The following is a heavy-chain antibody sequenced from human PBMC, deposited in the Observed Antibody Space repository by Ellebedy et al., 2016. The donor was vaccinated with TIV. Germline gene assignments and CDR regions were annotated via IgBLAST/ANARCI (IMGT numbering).Heavy chain of an antibody. D-gene: IGHD2-21*02. CDR2: IYYSGST. CDR1: GGSISSYY. V-gene: IGHV4-59*08. Sequence: MPGGSLRLSCTVSGGSISSYYWSWIRQPPGKGLEWIGYIYYSGSTYYNPSLKSRVTISRDMSKNQFSLNLSSVPAADTAVYYCARGAHCGGDCYLIDYWGQGTLVTVSS. J-gene: IGHJ4*02. CDR3: ARGAHCGGDCYLIDY.